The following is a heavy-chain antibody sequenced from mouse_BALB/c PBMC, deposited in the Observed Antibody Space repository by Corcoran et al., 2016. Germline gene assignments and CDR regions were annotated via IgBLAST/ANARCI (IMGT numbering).Heavy chain of an antibody. CDR1: GYSFTGYT. Sequence: EVQLQQSGPELVKPGASMKISCKASGYSFTGYTMNWVKQSHGKNPEWIGLINPYNGDTSYNQKFKGKATLTVEKSSSTAYMELLSLTSEDSAVYYCAVGMDYWGQGTSVTVSS. CDR3: AVGMDY. J-gene: IGHJ4*01. D-gene: IGHD3-3*01. CDR2: INPYNGDT. V-gene: IGHV1-18*01.